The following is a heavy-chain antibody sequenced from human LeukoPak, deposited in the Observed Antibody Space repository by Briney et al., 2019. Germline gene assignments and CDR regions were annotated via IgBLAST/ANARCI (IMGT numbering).Heavy chain of an antibody. J-gene: IGHJ4*02. V-gene: IGHV3-11*01. CDR2: ISSSGSTI. Sequence: SYISSSGSTIYYADSVKGRFTISRDNAKNSLYLQMNSLRAEDTAVYYCARRLPVAGIISDYWGQGTLVTVSS. CDR3: ARRLPVAGIISDY. D-gene: IGHD6-19*01.